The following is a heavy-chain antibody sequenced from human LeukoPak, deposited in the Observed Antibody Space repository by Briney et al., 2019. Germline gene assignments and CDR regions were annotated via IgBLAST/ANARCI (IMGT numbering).Heavy chain of an antibody. CDR2: IKQDGSEK. D-gene: IGHD6-13*01. J-gene: IGHJ4*02. CDR3: ARDSAGNDY. Sequence: GGSLRLSCAASGFTFSTYWMSWVRQTPGKGLEWVANIKQDGSEKYYVDSVKGRFTISRDNAKNSLYLQMNSLRAEDTAMYYCARDSAGNDYWGQGTLVTVSS. CDR1: GFTFSTYW. V-gene: IGHV3-7*01.